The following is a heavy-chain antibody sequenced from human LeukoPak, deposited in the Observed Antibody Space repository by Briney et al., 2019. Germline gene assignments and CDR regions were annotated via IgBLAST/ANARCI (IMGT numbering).Heavy chain of an antibody. CDR2: INHSGST. CDR3: ARVLDGSYYNYYYGMDV. CDR1: GGSFSGYY. Sequence: SETLSLTCAVYGGSFSGYYWSWIRQPPGKGLEWIGEINHSGSTNYNPSLKSRVTISVDTSKNQFSLKLSSVTAADTAVYYCARVLDGSYYNYYYGMDVWGQGTTVTVSS. D-gene: IGHD1-26*01. V-gene: IGHV4-34*01. J-gene: IGHJ6*02.